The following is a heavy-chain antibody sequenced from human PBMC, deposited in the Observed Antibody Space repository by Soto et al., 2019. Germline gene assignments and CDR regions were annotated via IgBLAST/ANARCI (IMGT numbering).Heavy chain of an antibody. Sequence: ASVNVSCKSSGYTFTSNYIHWVRQAPGQGLECMGIINPSDGGTSYAQKFQGRITMTRDTSASTVYMDLSSLRSEDTAVYYCTREAIDMDYWGQGTLVTVSS. CDR2: INPSDGGT. V-gene: IGHV1-46*01. D-gene: IGHD2-2*02. CDR3: TREAIDMDY. J-gene: IGHJ4*02. CDR1: GYTFTSNY.